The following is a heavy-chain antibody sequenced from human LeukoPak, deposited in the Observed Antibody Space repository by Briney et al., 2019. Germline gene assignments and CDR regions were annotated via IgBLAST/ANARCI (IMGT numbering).Heavy chain of an antibody. J-gene: IGHJ4*02. Sequence: PGGSLRLSCAAYGFAFSNYWMHWVRQVPGKGLVWVSRITRDGSDANYADSVKGRFTISRDNARNTLYLQMNSLRAEDTAVYYCARDGDGYNFDYWGQGALVTVSS. D-gene: IGHD5-24*01. CDR1: GFAFSNYW. CDR3: ARDGDGYNFDY. CDR2: ITRDGSDA. V-gene: IGHV3-74*01.